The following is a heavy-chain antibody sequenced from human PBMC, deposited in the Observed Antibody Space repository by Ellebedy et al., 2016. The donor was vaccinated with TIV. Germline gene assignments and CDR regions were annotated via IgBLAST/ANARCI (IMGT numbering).Heavy chain of an antibody. CDR3: AIHGHDYGDYEWVG. V-gene: IGHV3-33*01. J-gene: IGHJ3*01. CDR1: GFTFSSYG. D-gene: IGHD4-17*01. Sequence: GESLKISXAASGFTFSSYGMHWVRQAPGKGLEWVAVIWYDGSNKYYADSVKGRFTISRDNSKNTLYLQMNSLRAEDTAVYYCAIHGHDYGDYEWVGWGQGTMVTVSS. CDR2: IWYDGSNK.